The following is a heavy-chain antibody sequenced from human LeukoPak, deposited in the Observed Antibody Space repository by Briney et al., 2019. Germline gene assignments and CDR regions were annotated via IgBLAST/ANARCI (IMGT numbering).Heavy chain of an antibody. CDR2: IIPILGIA. CDR1: GGTFSSYA. J-gene: IGHJ4*02. Sequence: ASVKVSCKASGGTFSSYAISWVRQAPGQGLEWMGRIIPILGIANYAQKFQGRVTITADKSTSTAYMELSSLRSEDTAVYYCARSPTVLKPIDYWGQGTLVTVSS. D-gene: IGHD3-10*01. V-gene: IGHV1-69*04. CDR3: ARSPTVLKPIDY.